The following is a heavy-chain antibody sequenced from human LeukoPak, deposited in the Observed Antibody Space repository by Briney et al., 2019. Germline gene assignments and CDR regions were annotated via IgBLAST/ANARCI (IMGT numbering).Heavy chain of an antibody. Sequence: SGGSLRLSCAVSGFTFTSYWMHWVRQVPGKGLVWVSHINTAGSRIHYAESVKGRFTISRDNTRNTLYLQMNSLTAEDTAVYYCAGDGGGGHDYWGHRTLVTVSS. J-gene: IGHJ4*01. D-gene: IGHD3-10*01. CDR1: GFTFTSYW. CDR3: AGDGGGGHDY. V-gene: IGHV3-74*01. CDR2: INTAGSRI.